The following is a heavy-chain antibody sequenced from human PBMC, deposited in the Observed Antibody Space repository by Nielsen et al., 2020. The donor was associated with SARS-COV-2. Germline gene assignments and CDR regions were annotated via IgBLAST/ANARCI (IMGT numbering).Heavy chain of an antibody. V-gene: IGHV6-1*01. J-gene: IGHJ6*03. Sequence: QALSLTCAIFGDRVSSRCAAWKWIRQYPSSGLEWMGKTYYRSKWYNDYAVTAKSRITINPDTSKNQFSLHLNTVTPEDTSVYYCARARGAYGGYYYYYYPDVWGKGTTVTVSS. CDR1: GDRVSSRCAA. CDR3: ARARGAYGGYYYYYYPDV. CDR2: TYYRSKWYN. D-gene: IGHD4-23*01.